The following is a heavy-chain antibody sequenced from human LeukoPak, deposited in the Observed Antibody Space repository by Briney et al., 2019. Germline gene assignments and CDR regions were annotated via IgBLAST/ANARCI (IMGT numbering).Heavy chain of an antibody. CDR2: IFITGSS. CDR1: GGSISGYY. J-gene: IGHJ4*02. CDR3: ARGRWELSAPTSFDY. V-gene: IGHV4-4*07. D-gene: IGHD3-16*02. Sequence: SETLSLNCTVSGGSISGYYWFWLRQSTGMGLEWIVRIFITGSSDYNPSLKRRATLSVDTSKNQLSLKLNSGTAADTGVYFCARGRWELSAPTSFDYWGQGILVTVSS.